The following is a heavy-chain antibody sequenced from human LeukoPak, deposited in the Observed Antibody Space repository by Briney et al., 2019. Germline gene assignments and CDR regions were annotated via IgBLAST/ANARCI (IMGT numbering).Heavy chain of an antibody. CDR2: INAGNGNT. CDR3: ARGLQGYYDSLTGYYRGRYYFDY. D-gene: IGHD3-9*01. Sequence: GASVKVSCKASGYTFTSYAMHWVRQAPGQRLEWMGWINAGNGNTKYSQKFQGRVTITRDTSASTAYMELSSLRSEDTAVYYCARGLQGYYDSLTGYYRGRYYFDYWGQGTLVTVSS. V-gene: IGHV1-3*01. CDR1: GYTFTSYA. J-gene: IGHJ4*02.